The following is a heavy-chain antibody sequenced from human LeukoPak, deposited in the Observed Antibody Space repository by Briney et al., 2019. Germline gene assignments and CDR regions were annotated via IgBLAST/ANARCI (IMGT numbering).Heavy chain of an antibody. V-gene: IGHV3-23*01. CDR2: ISGSGGST. D-gene: IGHD3-9*01. CDR3: AKDRYDILTGYPIVNWFDP. J-gene: IGHJ5*02. CDR1: GFTFSSYA. Sequence: GGSLRLSCAASGFTFSSYAMSWVRQAPGKGLEWVSAISGSGGSTYYADSVKGRFTISRDNSKNTLYLQMNSLRAEDTAVYYCAKDRYDILTGYPIVNWFDPWGQGTLVIVSS.